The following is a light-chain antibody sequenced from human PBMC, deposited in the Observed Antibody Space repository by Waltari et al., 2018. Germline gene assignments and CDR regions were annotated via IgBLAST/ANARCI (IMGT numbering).Light chain of an antibody. CDR3: QQSFETPPT. Sequence: DIQMTQSPSSLSASIGDRVTVTCRASQSIASYLHWYQQKPGRAPKLLIYAASSLQSGVPSRFSGSGSGTDFTLTISSLQPEDFATYYCQQSFETPPTFGQGTRVE. J-gene: IGKJ1*01. CDR2: AAS. V-gene: IGKV1-39*01. CDR1: QSIASY.